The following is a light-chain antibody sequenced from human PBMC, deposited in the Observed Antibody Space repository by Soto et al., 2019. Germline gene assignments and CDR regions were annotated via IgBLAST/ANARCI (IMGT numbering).Light chain of an antibody. CDR2: GAS. V-gene: IGKV3-15*01. Sequence: LVVAQVPATLSVSPWARVTLSFRTSHSVNSHVAWYQQKPGQAPRLLLYGASTRATGIPVRFSGSGFGTEFTLTNSSLQSDDFAVYYCQQYKNLPLFGEGRLMEIK. CDR1: HSVNSH. CDR3: QQYKNLPL. J-gene: IGKJ5*01.